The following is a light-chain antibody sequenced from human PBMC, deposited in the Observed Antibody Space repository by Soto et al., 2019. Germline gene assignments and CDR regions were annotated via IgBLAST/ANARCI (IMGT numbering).Light chain of an antibody. CDR1: QGISTY. CDR2: AAY. V-gene: IGKV1-8*01. Sequence: AIRMTQSPSSFSASTGDRVTITCRASQGISTYLAWYKHKPWKAHKLLIYAAYTLHSGVPSRFSGSGSGTEFTLTIRCLQSEDFGTYYCQQYDSYPRTFGQGTKVEIK. J-gene: IGKJ1*01. CDR3: QQYDSYPRT.